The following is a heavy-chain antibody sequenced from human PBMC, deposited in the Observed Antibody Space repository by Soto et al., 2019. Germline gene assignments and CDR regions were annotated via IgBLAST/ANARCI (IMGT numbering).Heavy chain of an antibody. D-gene: IGHD6-19*01. CDR1: GGSISSGGYY. CDR2: IXYXGXX. Sequence: PAETRSLTCTVSGGSISSGGYYWSWIRQHPGKXLEXXAXIXYXGXXXXXXSLKSRVTISRDTSKNHFSMKLTSVNDADTAVYFCARDDGALAASHWGQGSLVTVSS. V-gene: IGHV4-31*03. CDR3: ARDDGALAASH. J-gene: IGHJ4*02.